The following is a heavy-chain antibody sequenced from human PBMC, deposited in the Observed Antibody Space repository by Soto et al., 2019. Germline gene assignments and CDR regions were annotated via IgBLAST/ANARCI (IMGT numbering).Heavy chain of an antibody. J-gene: IGHJ5*02. CDR1: GVTFSSYA. D-gene: IGHD6-6*01. Sequence: QVQLVQSGAEVKQPGSSVKVSCTASGVTFSSYAISWVRQAPGQGLEWMGGIIPIVGTANYAQKFQGRVTITADESTITAYMELSRLRFEDKAVYYCASGRAMWHYGSSSAGFDHWGQGTLVTVSS. CDR2: IIPIVGTA. V-gene: IGHV1-69*01. CDR3: ASGRAMWHYGSSSAGFDH.